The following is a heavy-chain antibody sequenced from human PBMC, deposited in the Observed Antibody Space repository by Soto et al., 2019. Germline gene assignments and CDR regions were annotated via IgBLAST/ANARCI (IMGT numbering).Heavy chain of an antibody. D-gene: IGHD3-3*01. CDR2: IDGSGGTV. CDR1: GFTFNDYY. CDR3: ARDAGGDYDFWSGYSNYYMDV. J-gene: IGHJ6*03. V-gene: IGHV3-11*01. Sequence: PGGSLRLSCEASGFTFNDYYMSWIRQAPGKGLECVSYIDGSGGTVFYADSVKGRFTISRDNAKNSLYLQMNSLRAEDTAVYYCARDAGGDYDFWSGYSNYYMDVWGKGATVTVSS.